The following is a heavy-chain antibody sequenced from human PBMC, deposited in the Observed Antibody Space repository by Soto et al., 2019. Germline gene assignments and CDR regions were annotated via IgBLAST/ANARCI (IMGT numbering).Heavy chain of an antibody. CDR3: ARLGAVEPHYYYGMDV. CDR1: GYSFTSYW. Sequence: GESLKISCKGSGYSFTSYWIGWVRQMPGKGLEWMGIIYPGDSDTRYSPSFQGQVTISADKSISTAYLQWSSLKASDTAMYYCARLGAVEPHYYYGMDVWGQGTTVTVSS. J-gene: IGHJ6*02. V-gene: IGHV5-51*01. D-gene: IGHD3-3*01. CDR2: IYPGDSDT.